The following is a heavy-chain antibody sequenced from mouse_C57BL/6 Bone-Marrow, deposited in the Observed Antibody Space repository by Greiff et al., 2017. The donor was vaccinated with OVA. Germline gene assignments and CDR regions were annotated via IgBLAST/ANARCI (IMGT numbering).Heavy chain of an antibody. CDR3: ARGDGYYVPYYYAMDY. V-gene: IGHV1-55*01. D-gene: IGHD2-3*01. Sequence: QVQLQQPGAELVKPGASVKMSCKASGYTFTSYWITWVKQRPGQGLEWIGDIYPGSGSTNYNEKFKSKATLTVDTSSSTAYMQLSSLTSEDSAVYYCARGDGYYVPYYYAMDYWGQGTSVTVSS. CDR2: IYPGSGST. CDR1: GYTFTSYW. J-gene: IGHJ4*01.